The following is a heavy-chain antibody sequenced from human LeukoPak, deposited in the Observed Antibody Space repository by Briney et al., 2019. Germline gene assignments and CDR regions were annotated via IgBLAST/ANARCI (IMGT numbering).Heavy chain of an antibody. V-gene: IGHV3-30-3*01. J-gene: IGHJ4*02. D-gene: IGHD4-17*01. CDR2: ISYDGSNK. Sequence: GGSLRLSCAASGFTFSSYAMHWVRQAPGKGLEWVAVISYDGSNKYYADSVKGRFTISRDNSKNTLYLQMNSLRAEDTAVYYCPSADGSTTVTTMDYWGQGTLVTISS. CDR3: PSADGSTTVTTMDY. CDR1: GFTFSSYA.